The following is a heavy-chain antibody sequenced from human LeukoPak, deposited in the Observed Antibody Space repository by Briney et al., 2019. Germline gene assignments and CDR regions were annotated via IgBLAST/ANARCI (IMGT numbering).Heavy chain of an antibody. D-gene: IGHD3-3*01. CDR2: IIPIFGTA. Sequence: SVKVSCKASGGTFSSYAISWVRQAPGQGLEWMGGIIPIFGTANYAQKFQGRVTITAGESTSTAYMELSSLRSEDTAVYYCATSADFWMGYYYGMDVWGQGTTVTVSS. CDR1: GGTFSSYA. J-gene: IGHJ6*02. V-gene: IGHV1-69*13. CDR3: ATSADFWMGYYYGMDV.